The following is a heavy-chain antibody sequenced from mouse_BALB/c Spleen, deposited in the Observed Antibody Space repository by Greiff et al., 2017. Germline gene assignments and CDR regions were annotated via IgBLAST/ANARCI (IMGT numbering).Heavy chain of an antibody. Sequence: QVQLKQSGPELVKPGASVKISCKASGYAFSSSWMNWVKQRPGQGLEWIGRIYPGDGDTNYNGKFKGKATLTADKSSSTAYMQLSSLTSVDSAVYFCAREYDYDDDDGHFDYWGQGTTLTVSS. V-gene: IGHV1-82*01. CDR2: IYPGDGDT. J-gene: IGHJ2*01. CDR3: AREYDYDDDDGHFDY. CDR1: GYAFSSSW. D-gene: IGHD2-4*01.